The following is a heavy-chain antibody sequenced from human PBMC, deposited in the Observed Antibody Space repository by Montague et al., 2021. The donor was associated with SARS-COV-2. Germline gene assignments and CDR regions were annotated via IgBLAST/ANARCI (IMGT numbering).Heavy chain of an antibody. V-gene: IGHV4-4*02. CDR1: GDSISSSYW. CDR3: ASWSESDSWYQASLDY. CDR2: IFHGGTT. J-gene: IGHJ4*02. Sequence: SETLSLTCAVSGDSISSSYWWNWVRQSPGKGLEWIGEIFHGGTTNYNPSLNSRLTISVDKSRNQFSLRLSSVTAADTAIYYCASWSESDSWYQASLDYWGQGTLITVSS. D-gene: IGHD6-13*01.